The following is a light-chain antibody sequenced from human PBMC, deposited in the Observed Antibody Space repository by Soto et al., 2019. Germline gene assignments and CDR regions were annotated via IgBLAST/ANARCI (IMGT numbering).Light chain of an antibody. Sequence: DIQMTQSPSSLSASVGDRVTITCLASQTISRYLNWYQHKPGKAPKVLIYAASNLQSGVPSRFGGSGSGTDFTLTISSLQPEDFATYYCQQSYSYPITFGQGTRLEIK. CDR3: QQSYSYPIT. J-gene: IGKJ5*01. V-gene: IGKV1-39*01. CDR1: QTISRY. CDR2: AAS.